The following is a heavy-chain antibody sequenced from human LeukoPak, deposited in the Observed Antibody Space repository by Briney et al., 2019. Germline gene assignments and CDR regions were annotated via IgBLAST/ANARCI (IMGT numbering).Heavy chain of an antibody. CDR3: ARAPPPTYCGGDCYSSYFDN. Sequence: SETLSLTCTVSGGSISNDYWNWIRQPPGKGLEWIGYVYNRGKTNYNPSLKSRVTVSVDTSKNQFSLTLSFVTTADTAVYFCARAPPPTYCGGDCYSSYFDNWGQGILVTVSS. CDR2: VYNRGKT. J-gene: IGHJ4*02. D-gene: IGHD2-21*02. V-gene: IGHV4-59*01. CDR1: GGSISNDY.